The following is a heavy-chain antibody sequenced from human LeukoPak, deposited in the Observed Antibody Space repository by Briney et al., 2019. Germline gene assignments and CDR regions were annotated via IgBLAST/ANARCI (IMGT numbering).Heavy chain of an antibody. CDR2: ISAYNGNT. CDR1: GYTFTIYG. J-gene: IGHJ6*02. CDR3: ARLYCSSTSCYTGVYMDV. D-gene: IGHD2-2*02. Sequence: ASVKVSCKASGYTFTIYGISWVRQAPGQGGEWMGWISAYNGNTNYTQKLQGRVTMTTDTSTSTAYMELRSLRSDDTAVYYCARLYCSSTSCYTGVYMDVWGQGTSVTVSS. V-gene: IGHV1-18*01.